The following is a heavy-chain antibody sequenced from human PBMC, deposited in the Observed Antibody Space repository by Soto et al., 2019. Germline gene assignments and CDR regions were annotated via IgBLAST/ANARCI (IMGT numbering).Heavy chain of an antibody. J-gene: IGHJ4*02. D-gene: IGHD6-13*01. V-gene: IGHV4-30-2*01. Sequence: SETLSLTCAVSGGSISSGGYSWSWIRQPPGKGLEWIGYIYHSGSTYYNPSLKSRVTISVDRSKNQFSLKLSSVTAADTAVYYCARLDSSSWTYYFDYWGQGTLVTVSS. CDR2: IYHSGST. CDR1: GGSISSGGYS. CDR3: ARLDSSSWTYYFDY.